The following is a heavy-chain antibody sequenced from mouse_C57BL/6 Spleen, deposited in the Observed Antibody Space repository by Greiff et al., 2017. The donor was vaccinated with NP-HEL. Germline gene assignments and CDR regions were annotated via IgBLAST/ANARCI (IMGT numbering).Heavy chain of an antibody. D-gene: IGHD2-1*01. CDR2: IYPRSGNT. Sequence: VKLQESGAELARPGASVKLSCKASGYTFTSYGISWVKQRTGQGLEWIGEIYPRSGNTYYNEKFKGKATLTADKSSSTAYMELRSLTSEDSAVYFCARGEGKPYFDYWGQGTTLTVSS. J-gene: IGHJ2*01. V-gene: IGHV1-81*01. CDR1: GYTFTSYG. CDR3: ARGEGKPYFDY.